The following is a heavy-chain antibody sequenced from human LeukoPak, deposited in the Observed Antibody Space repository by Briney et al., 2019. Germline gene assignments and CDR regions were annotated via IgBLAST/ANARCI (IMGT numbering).Heavy chain of an antibody. Sequence: PSETLSLTCTVSGGSISSGSHYWGWIRQPPGKGLEWIGSFDYRGRTYYSPSLKSRVTISVDTSKNQFSLKLSSVTAADTAVYYCARRQTPDYWGQGTLVTVSS. V-gene: IGHV4-39*01. CDR3: ARRQTPDY. D-gene: IGHD2-15*01. CDR1: GGSISSGSHY. J-gene: IGHJ4*02. CDR2: FDYRGRT.